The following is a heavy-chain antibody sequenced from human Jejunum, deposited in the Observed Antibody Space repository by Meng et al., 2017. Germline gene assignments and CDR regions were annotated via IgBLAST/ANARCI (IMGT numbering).Heavy chain of an antibody. CDR3: ARDYCGGDCFSENGFDI. Sequence: GGSLRLSCAASGFSFSSYGMHWVRQAPGKGLEWVAVIWYDGSSKYYADSVKGRFTISRDNSKNTLYLQMNSLRAEDTAVYSCARDYCGGDCFSENGFDIWGQGTMVTVSS. D-gene: IGHD2-21*02. V-gene: IGHV3-33*01. J-gene: IGHJ3*02. CDR2: IWYDGSSK. CDR1: GFSFSSYG.